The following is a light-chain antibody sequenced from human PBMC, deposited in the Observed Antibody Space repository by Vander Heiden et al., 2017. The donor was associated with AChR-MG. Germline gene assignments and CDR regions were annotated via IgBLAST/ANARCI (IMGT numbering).Light chain of an antibody. J-gene: IGKJ3*01. V-gene: IGKV2-28*01. CDR3: MQALQTPFT. CDR1: QSLLHSNGYNY. CDR2: LGS. Sequence: DIVMTQSPLSLPVTPGEPASISCRSSQSLLHSNGYNYLDWYLQKPGQSPQLLIYLGSNRASGVPDRFSGSGSGTDFTLKISRVEAEEFGVYYCMQALQTPFTFGPGTKVDIK.